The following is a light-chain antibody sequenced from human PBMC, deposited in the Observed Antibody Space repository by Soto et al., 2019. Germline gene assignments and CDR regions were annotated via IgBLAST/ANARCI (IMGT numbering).Light chain of an antibody. V-gene: IGKV3D-20*01. J-gene: IGKJ1*01. Sequence: EIVMTQSPATLSVSPGERATLYCGASQRVSGGFLAWYQQKPGLAPRLILYDTSFRATGIPDRFSGSGSGTDFTLTISRLDPEDFAVYYCQQYGSSPSFGQGTKVDNK. CDR2: DTS. CDR1: QRVSGGF. CDR3: QQYGSSPS.